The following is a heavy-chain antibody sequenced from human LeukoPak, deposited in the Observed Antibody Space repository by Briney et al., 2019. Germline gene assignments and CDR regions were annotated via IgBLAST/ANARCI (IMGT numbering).Heavy chain of an antibody. J-gene: IGHJ4*02. V-gene: IGHV3-23*01. CDR1: GFTFSSYA. CDR2: ISGSGGST. D-gene: IGHD3-22*01. CDR3: AKGSYYDSSGSRFDY. Sequence: GGSLRLSCAASGFTFSSYAMSWVRQAPGKGLEWVSAISGSGGSTYYADSVEGRFTISRDNSKNTLYLQMNSLRAEDTAVYYCAKGSYYDSSGSRFDYWGQGTLVTVSS.